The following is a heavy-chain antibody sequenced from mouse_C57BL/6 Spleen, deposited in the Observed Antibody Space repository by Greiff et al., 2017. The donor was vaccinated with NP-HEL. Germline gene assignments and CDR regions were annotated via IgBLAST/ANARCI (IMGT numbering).Heavy chain of an antibody. J-gene: IGHJ3*01. CDR1: GFTFSDYY. Sequence: EVKLMESGGGLVQPGGSLKLSCAASGFTFSDYYMYWVRQTPEKRLEWVAYISNGGGSTYYPDTVKGRFTISRDNAKNTLYLQMSRLKSEDTAMYYCARITTVVAPYWGQGTLVTVSA. CDR3: ARITTVVAPY. D-gene: IGHD1-1*01. V-gene: IGHV5-12*01. CDR2: ISNGGGST.